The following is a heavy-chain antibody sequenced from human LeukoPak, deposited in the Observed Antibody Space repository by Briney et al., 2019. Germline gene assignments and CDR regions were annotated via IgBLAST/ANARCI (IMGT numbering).Heavy chain of an antibody. CDR1: GGTFSSYA. J-gene: IGHJ5*02. CDR3: ARGLPVGFLGVSLNWFDP. D-gene: IGHD3-10*01. Sequence: SVKVSCKASGGTFSSYAISWVRQAPGQGLEWMGGIIPIFGTANYAQKFQGRVTITTDESTSTAYMELSSLRSEDTAVYCCARGLPVGFLGVSLNWFDPWGQGTLVTVSS. V-gene: IGHV1-69*05. CDR2: IIPIFGTA.